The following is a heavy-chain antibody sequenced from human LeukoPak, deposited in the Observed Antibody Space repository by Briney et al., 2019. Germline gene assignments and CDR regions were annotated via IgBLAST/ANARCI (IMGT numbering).Heavy chain of an antibody. Sequence: GGSLRLSCAASGFTISNSWMNWVRQAPGKGLEWLASIKRDGSEKHYVDSVQGRFTISRDNAKNSVYLEMISLRAEYTAKYYCAKQQIYFDSSGYPHDSLDAWGQGTMVTVSS. CDR3: AKQQIYFDSSGYPHDSLDA. V-gene: IGHV3-7*01. J-gene: IGHJ3*01. D-gene: IGHD3-22*01. CDR1: GFTISNSW. CDR2: IKRDGSEK.